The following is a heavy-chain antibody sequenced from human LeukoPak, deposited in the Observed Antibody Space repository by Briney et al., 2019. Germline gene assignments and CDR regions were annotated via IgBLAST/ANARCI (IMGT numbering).Heavy chain of an antibody. CDR2: ISSNGGST. D-gene: IGHD6-6*01. Sequence: QPGGSLRLSCAASGFTFSSYAMHWVRQAPGKGLEYVSAISSNGGSTYYANSVKGRFTISRDNSKNTLYLQMGSLRAEDMAVYYCARGLSGYASSLGYWGQGTLVTVSA. J-gene: IGHJ4*02. CDR1: GFTFSSYA. V-gene: IGHV3-64*01. CDR3: ARGLSGYASSLGY.